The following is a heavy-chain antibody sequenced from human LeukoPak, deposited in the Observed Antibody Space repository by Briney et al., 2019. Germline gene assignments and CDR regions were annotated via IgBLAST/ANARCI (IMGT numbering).Heavy chain of an antibody. CDR3: TTGDYCSSTSCQHPQEATASVDP. J-gene: IGHJ5*02. CDR1: GFTFSNAW. V-gene: IGHV3-15*01. Sequence: GGSLRLSCAASGFTFSNAWMSWVRQAPGKGLEWVGRIKSKTDGGTTDYAAPVKGRFTISRDDSKNTLYLQMNSLKTEDTAVYYCTTGDYCSSTSCQHPQEATASVDPWGQGTLVTVSS. CDR2: IKSKTDGGTT. D-gene: IGHD2-2*01.